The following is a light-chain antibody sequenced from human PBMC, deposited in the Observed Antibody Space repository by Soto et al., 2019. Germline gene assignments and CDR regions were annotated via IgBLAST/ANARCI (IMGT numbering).Light chain of an antibody. CDR2: HAS. Sequence: MPMNQSPSSVSASVGYRFTITCRASQGISSWLAWYQQKPGTAPKVLIYHASNLQSGVPSRFSGSGSGTEFTLTISSLKPDDFATYYCQQYNSYSFGQGTKVDI. CDR1: QGISSW. J-gene: IGKJ1*01. CDR3: QQYNSYS. V-gene: IGKV1-5*01.